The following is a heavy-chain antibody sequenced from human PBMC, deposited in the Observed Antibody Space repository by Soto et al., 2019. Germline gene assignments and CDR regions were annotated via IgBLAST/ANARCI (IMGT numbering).Heavy chain of an antibody. CDR3: ATRSSTPRFFDY. D-gene: IGHD4-17*01. J-gene: IGHJ4*02. Sequence: EVHLLDSGGGLVQPGGSLRLSCAASGFTIRSYAMSWVRQAPGKGLEWVSGISGRDDSTYHADSVKGRFTISRDNSKNTLYLEMNSLRAEHTTLYYCATRSSTPRFFDYWGQGTLVTVSS. CDR2: ISGRDDST. V-gene: IGHV3-23*01. CDR1: GFTIRSYA.